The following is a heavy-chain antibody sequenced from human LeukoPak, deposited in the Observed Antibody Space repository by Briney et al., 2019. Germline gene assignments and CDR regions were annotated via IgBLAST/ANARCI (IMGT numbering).Heavy chain of an antibody. D-gene: IGHD2-8*01. CDR1: GFTFSNYW. Sequence: GGSLRLSCAASGFTFSNYWMTWVRQAPGKGLEWVANIKHDGSDKHYVDSVKGRFTISRDNARNSLSLQMSSLRAEDTAVYYCARARGTKWYYFYYMDVWGKGTTVTVSS. J-gene: IGHJ6*03. CDR3: ARARGTKWYYFYYMDV. CDR2: IKHDGSDK. V-gene: IGHV3-7*01.